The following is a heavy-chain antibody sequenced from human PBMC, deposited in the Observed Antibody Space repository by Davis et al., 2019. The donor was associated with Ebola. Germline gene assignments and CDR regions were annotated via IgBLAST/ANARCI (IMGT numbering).Heavy chain of an antibody. CDR3: VRHADSIDY. D-gene: IGHD5-18*01. CDR2: IRSKANSHAT. J-gene: IGHJ4*02. Sequence: PGGSLRLSCAASGFTFRTYAMTWVRQASGKGLEWVGHIRSKANSHATVYTESLKGRFSISRDDSKNTAYLQMNSLKTEDTAIYFCVRHADSIDYWGQGTLVTVSS. V-gene: IGHV3-73*01. CDR1: GFTFRTYA.